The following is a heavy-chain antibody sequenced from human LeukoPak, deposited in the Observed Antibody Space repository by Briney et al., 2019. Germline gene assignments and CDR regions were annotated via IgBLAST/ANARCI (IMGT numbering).Heavy chain of an antibody. D-gene: IGHD5-12*01. V-gene: IGHV3-33*01. J-gene: IGHJ4*02. CDR2: IAYDGSRA. CDR3: ARDLGKGGYDTY. Sequence: GGSLRLSCAGSGFTFGGYGMHWFRQTPGKGLEWVAVIAYDGSRAFYADSVKGRFTISRDSSNNTLYLHMTSLRAEDAAVYYCARDLGKGGYDTYWGQGALVAVSS. CDR1: GFTFGGYG.